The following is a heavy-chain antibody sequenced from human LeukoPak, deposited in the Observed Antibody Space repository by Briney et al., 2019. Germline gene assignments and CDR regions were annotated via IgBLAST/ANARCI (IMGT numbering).Heavy chain of an antibody. J-gene: IGHJ4*02. CDR3: ARDGLYDSSGYYMDS. Sequence: PSETLSLTCTVSGGSISSYCWSWIRQPPGKGLEWIGYIYYSGSTNYNPSLKSRVTISVDTSKNQFSLSLRSVTAADTAVYYCARDGLYDSSGYYMDSWGQGTLVIVSS. D-gene: IGHD3-22*01. CDR2: IYYSGST. CDR1: GGSISSYC. V-gene: IGHV4-59*01.